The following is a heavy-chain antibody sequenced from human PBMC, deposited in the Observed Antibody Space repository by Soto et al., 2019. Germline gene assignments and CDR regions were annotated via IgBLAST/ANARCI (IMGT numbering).Heavy chain of an antibody. D-gene: IGHD1-7*01. V-gene: IGHV1-69*06. CDR1: GGTFSNYV. J-gene: IGHJ4*02. Sequence: QVQLVQSGAEVKKPGSLVKVSCKASGGTFSNYVVNWVRQAPGQGLEWMGRIIPISGAANYAQKFQGRVTITADKSTSTSYMELGSLRSEDTAVYYCARDMTRTVVPYFDFWGQGTLVTVSS. CDR2: IIPISGAA. CDR3: ARDMTRTVVPYFDF.